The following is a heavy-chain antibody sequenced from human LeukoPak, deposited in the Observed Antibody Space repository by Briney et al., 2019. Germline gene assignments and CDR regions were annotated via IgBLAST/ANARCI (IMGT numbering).Heavy chain of an antibody. CDR1: GFTVSSNY. CDR3: ARCGGSGSYFFDY. Sequence: TGGSLRLSCAASGFTVSSNYMSWVRQAPGEGLEWVSVIYSGGSTYYADSVKGRFTISRDNSKNTLYLQMNSLRAEDTAVYYCARCGGSGSYFFDYWGQGTLVTVSS. CDR2: IYSGGST. D-gene: IGHD1-26*01. J-gene: IGHJ4*02. V-gene: IGHV3-53*01.